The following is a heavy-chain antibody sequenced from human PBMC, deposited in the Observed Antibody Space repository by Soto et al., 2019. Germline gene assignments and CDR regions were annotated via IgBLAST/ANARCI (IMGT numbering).Heavy chain of an antibody. CDR1: GFTFSSYG. D-gene: IGHD6-13*01. CDR2: IWYDGSNK. V-gene: IGHV3-33*01. Sequence: QVQLVESGGGVVQPGRSLRLSCAASGFTFSSYGMHWVRQAPGKGLEWVAVIWYDGSNKYYADSVKGRFTISRDNSENTLYLQMNSLRAEDTAVYYCARDGEYSSSWYEGSNWFDPWGQGTLVTVSS. J-gene: IGHJ5*02. CDR3: ARDGEYSSSWYEGSNWFDP.